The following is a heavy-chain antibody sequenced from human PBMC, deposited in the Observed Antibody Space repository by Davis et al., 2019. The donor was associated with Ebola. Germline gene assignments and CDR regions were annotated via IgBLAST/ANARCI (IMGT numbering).Heavy chain of an antibody. CDR1: GFPFGDYG. CDR3: VGDYRVGQWLTDF. D-gene: IGHD6-19*01. J-gene: IGHJ4*02. V-gene: IGHV3-20*01. CDR2: ITWSGGAT. Sequence: GESLKISCAASGFPFGDYGMSWVRQAPGKGLEWVSGITWSGGATGYGDSVKGRFTISRDNAKKSLYLEMNSLRVEDTALYHCVGDYRVGQWLTDFWGQGTLVTVSS.